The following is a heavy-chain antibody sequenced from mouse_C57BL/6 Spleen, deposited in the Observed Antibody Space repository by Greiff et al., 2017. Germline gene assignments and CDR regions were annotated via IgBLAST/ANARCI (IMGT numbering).Heavy chain of an antibody. D-gene: IGHD2-4*01. J-gene: IGHJ3*01. CDR1: GYSITSGYY. CDR2: ISYDGSN. CDR3: ARGDYDYDEGAWFAY. Sequence: EVKLLESGPGLVKPSQSLSLTCSVTGYSITSGYYWNWIRQFPGNKLEWMGYISYDGSNNYNPSLKNRISINRDTSKNQFFLKLNTVTTEDTATYYCARGDYDYDEGAWFAYWGQGTLVTVSA. V-gene: IGHV3-6*01.